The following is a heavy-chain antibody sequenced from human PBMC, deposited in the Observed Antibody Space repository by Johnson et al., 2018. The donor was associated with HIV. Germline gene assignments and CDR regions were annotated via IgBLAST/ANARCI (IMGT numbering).Heavy chain of an antibody. D-gene: IGHD3-16*01. Sequence: VQLVESGGGVVKPGGSLRLSCAASGFTFSHAWMTWVRQAPGKGLEWIGRIKSQTDGGTTEYAEPVKGRFTISRDDSKNTLYLQMNSLTTEDTAGYYCTTYATMITMYVEIKGGAFDIWGQGTMVTVSS. V-gene: IGHV3-15*01. CDR2: IKSQTDGGTT. CDR3: TTYATMITMYVEIKGGAFDI. CDR1: GFTFSHAW. J-gene: IGHJ3*02.